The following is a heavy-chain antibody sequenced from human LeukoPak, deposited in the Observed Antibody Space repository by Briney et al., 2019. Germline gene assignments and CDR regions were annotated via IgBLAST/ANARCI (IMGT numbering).Heavy chain of an antibody. J-gene: IGHJ5*02. V-gene: IGHV1-8*03. D-gene: IGHD1-26*01. CDR1: GYTFTSYD. CDR3: ARGGEYSGSYYDWFDP. Sequence: GASVKVSCKASGYTFTSYDINLVRQATGQGLEWMGWMNPNSGNTGYAQKFQGRVTITRNTSISTAYMELSSLRSDDTAVYYCARGGEYSGSYYDWFDPWGKGTLVPVSS. CDR2: MNPNSGNT.